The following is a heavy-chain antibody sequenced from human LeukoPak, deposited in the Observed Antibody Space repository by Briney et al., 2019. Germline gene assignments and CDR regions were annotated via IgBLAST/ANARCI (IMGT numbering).Heavy chain of an antibody. CDR2: ISSDGSDK. J-gene: IGHJ3*02. CDR3: AREGTARDAFDI. Sequence: PGRSLRLSCAASGFTFSYYAMHWVRQAPGKGLEWVAFISSDGSDKYYADSMRGRFTISRDSSKNTLYLQMTSLRGEDTAMYYCAREGTARDAFDIWGQGTMVTVSS. CDR1: GFTFSYYA. V-gene: IGHV3-30-3*01. D-gene: IGHD2-21*02.